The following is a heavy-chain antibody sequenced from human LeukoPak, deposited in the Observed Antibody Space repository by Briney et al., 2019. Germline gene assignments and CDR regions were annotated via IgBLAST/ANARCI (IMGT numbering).Heavy chain of an antibody. D-gene: IGHD3-3*01. J-gene: IGHJ4*02. Sequence: GGSLRLSCAASRFTFSSYAMSWVRQAPGKGLEWVSAISGSGGSTYYADSVKGRFTISRDNSKNTLYLQMNSLRAEDTAVYYCAKGGFWSGYYLSYWGQGTLVTVSS. CDR1: RFTFSSYA. V-gene: IGHV3-23*01. CDR3: AKGGFWSGYYLSY. CDR2: ISGSGGST.